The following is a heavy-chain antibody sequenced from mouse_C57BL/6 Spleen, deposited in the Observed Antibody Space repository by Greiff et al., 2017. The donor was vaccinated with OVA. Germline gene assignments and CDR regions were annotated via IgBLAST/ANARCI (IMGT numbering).Heavy chain of an antibody. D-gene: IGHD1-1*01. Sequence: QVQLQQPGAELVKPGASVKMSCKASGYTFTSYWITWVKQRPGQGLEWIGDIYPGSGSTNYNEKFKSKATLTVDTSPSTAYMQLSSLTSEDSAVYYCARGDGADWYFDVWGTGTTVTVSS. CDR2: IYPGSGST. V-gene: IGHV1-55*01. J-gene: IGHJ1*03. CDR1: GYTFTSYW. CDR3: ARGDGADWYFDV.